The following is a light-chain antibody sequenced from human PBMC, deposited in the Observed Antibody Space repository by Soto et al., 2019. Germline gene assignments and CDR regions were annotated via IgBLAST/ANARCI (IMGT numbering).Light chain of an antibody. CDR3: QSYDISMSVSVV. CDR1: SSNIGAGYD. Sequence: QSVLTQPPSVSGAPGQRVTISCTGSSSNIGAGYDVQWYQQLPGAAPRLLIFGNTNRPSGVPDRFSGSRSGTSASLAISGLQAEDEADAYCQSYDISMSVSVVFGGGTKLTVL. CDR2: GNT. J-gene: IGLJ2*01. V-gene: IGLV1-40*01.